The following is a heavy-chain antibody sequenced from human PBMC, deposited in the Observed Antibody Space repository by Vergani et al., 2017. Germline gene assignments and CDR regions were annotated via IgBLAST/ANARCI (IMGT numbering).Heavy chain of an antibody. J-gene: IGHJ3*02. D-gene: IGHD4-11*01. Sequence: QVQLVQSGAEVKKPGASVKVSCKASGYTFTGYYMHWVRQAPGQGLEWMGGIIPIFGTANYAQKFQGRVTITADESTSTAYMELSSLRSEDTAVYYCAREGQKDDYSNYRDAFDIWGQGTMVTVSS. CDR2: IIPIFGTA. CDR1: GYTFTGYY. V-gene: IGHV1-69*01. CDR3: AREGQKDDYSNYRDAFDI.